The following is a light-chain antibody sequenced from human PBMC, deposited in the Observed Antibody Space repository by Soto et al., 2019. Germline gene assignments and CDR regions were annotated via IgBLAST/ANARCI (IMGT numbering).Light chain of an antibody. J-gene: IGKJ4*01. V-gene: IGKV1-39*01. CDR2: AAS. CDR1: QSISSY. Sequence: DIQMTQSPSSLSASVGHRVTITCRASQSISSYLNWYQQKPGKAPKLLIYAASSLQSGVPSRFSGSGSGKDFTLTHSSLQPEDFATYYCQQSYRTALTFGGGTKGEIK. CDR3: QQSYRTALT.